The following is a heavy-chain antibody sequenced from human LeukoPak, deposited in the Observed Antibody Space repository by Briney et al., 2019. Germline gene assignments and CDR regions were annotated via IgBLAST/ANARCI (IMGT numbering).Heavy chain of an antibody. V-gene: IGHV3-30*03. CDR3: AREGHTSGFCGSFDI. CDR1: GFIFSNYW. Sequence: PGGSLRLSCVASGFIFSNYWMSWVRQAPGKGLEWVAGMSFDGSQYYVESVKGRFTISRDNSGNTVYLHMTSLRPEDTAVYFCAREGHTSGFCGSFDIWGQGTTVTISS. D-gene: IGHD5-12*01. J-gene: IGHJ3*02. CDR2: MSFDGSQ.